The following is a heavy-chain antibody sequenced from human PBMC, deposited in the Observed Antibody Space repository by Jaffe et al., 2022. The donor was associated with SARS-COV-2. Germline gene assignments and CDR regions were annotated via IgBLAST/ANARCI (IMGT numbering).Heavy chain of an antibody. V-gene: IGHV1-8*01. Sequence: QVQLVQSGAEVKKPGASVKVSCKASGYTFTSYDINWVRQATGQGLEWMGWMNPNSGNTGYAQKFQGRVTMTRNTSISTAYMELSSLRSEDTAVYYCARDIVVVPAARPYYYYYGMDVWGQGTTVTVSS. J-gene: IGHJ6*02. D-gene: IGHD2-2*01. CDR1: GYTFTSYD. CDR3: ARDIVVVPAARPYYYYYGMDV. CDR2: MNPNSGNT.